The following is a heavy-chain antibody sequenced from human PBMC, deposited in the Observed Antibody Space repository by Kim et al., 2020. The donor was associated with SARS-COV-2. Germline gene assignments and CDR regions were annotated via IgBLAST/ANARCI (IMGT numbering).Heavy chain of an antibody. CDR2: YN. CDR3: TRYSSSWYDH. D-gene: IGHD6-13*01. V-gene: IGHV6-1*01. J-gene: IGHJ5*02. Sequence: YNDYAVSVKSRITINPDTSKNQFSLQLNSVTPEDTAVYYCTRYSSSWYDHWGQGTLVTVSS.